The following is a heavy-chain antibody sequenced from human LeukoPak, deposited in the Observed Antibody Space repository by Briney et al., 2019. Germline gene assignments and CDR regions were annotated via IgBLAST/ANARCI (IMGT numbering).Heavy chain of an antibody. J-gene: IGHJ4*02. V-gene: IGHV4-59*08. D-gene: IGHD3-22*01. CDR3: ASSYFYDGNRYFDY. CDR1: GGSISYY. Sequence: SETLSLTCTVSGGSISYYWSWVRQTPGKGLEWIGYIYYTGSTNSNPSLKSRLTISLDTSKNQFSLKLTSVTAADTAIYYCASSYFYDGNRYFDYWGQGALVTVSS. CDR2: IYYTGST.